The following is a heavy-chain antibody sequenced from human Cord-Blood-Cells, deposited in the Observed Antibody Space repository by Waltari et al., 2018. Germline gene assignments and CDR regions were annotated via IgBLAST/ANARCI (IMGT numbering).Heavy chain of an antibody. V-gene: IGHV3-73*02. CDR2: IRSKANSYAT. Sequence: EVQLVESGGGLVQPGGSLKPSCAASGFTFSGSAIHWVRQASGKGLEWVGRIRSKANSYATAYAASVKGRFTISRDDSKNTAYLQMNSLKTEDMAVYYCTSRVGATYYWGQGTLVTVSS. D-gene: IGHD1-26*01. CDR1: GFTFSGSA. CDR3: TSRVGATYY. J-gene: IGHJ4*02.